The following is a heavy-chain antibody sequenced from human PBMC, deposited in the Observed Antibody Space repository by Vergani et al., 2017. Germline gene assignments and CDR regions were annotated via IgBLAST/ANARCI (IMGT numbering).Heavy chain of an antibody. V-gene: IGHV3-9*02. Sequence: EVQLEESGGGLVLPGRSLRLSCVASGFTSAGYAMHWVRQAPGKGLEWVSGISWNSNSIGYVDSVKGRFTISRDNAKNSLYLQMNSLRAEDTALYYCAKDLGTSCGGGWFEPWGQGTLVTVSS. D-gene: IGHD6-6*01. J-gene: IGHJ5*02. CDR3: AKDLGTSCGGGWFEP. CDR1: GFTSAGYA. CDR2: ISWNSNSI.